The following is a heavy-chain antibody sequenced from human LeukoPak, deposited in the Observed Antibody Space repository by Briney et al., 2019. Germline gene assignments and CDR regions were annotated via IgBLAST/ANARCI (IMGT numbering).Heavy chain of an antibody. CDR2: IYYSGST. D-gene: IGHD3-9*01. J-gene: IGHJ4*02. CDR3: ARDFEGGHDY. Sequence: PSETLSLTCTVSGGSISSYYWSWIRQPPRKGLEWIGYIYYSGSTNYNPSLKSRVTISVDTSKNQFSLKLSSVTAADTAVYYCARDFEGGHDYWGQGTLVTVSS. V-gene: IGHV4-59*01. CDR1: GGSISSYY.